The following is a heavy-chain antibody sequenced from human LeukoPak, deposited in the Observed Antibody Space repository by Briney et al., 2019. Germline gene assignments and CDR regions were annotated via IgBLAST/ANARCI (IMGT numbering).Heavy chain of an antibody. CDR1: DDSISSGSYY. CDR3: ARQKASPITVAGLIDY. Sequence: SETLSLTCTVSDDSISSGSYYWGWLRQPPGKGLEWIGSIYYSGNTHYNTSLKSRVAMSVDTSKKQFSLKLNSVTAADTAVYFCARQKASPITVAGLIDYWGQGALVTVSS. V-gene: IGHV4-39*01. CDR2: IYYSGNT. D-gene: IGHD6-19*01. J-gene: IGHJ4*02.